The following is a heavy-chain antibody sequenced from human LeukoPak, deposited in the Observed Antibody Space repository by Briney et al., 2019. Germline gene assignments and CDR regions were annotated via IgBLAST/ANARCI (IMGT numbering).Heavy chain of an antibody. V-gene: IGHV3-74*01. Sequence: QPGGSRRLSCAASGFTLSSSWMHWVRQVPGEGLVWVARMNEDGRRTDVAGSVGGRFTISRDIAKNTLFLQMNSLRVEDTAVYHCVRDFGGEDDFWGQGTLVAVSS. CDR3: VRDFGGEDDF. J-gene: IGHJ4*02. CDR2: MNEDGRRT. CDR1: GFTLSSSW. D-gene: IGHD2-15*01.